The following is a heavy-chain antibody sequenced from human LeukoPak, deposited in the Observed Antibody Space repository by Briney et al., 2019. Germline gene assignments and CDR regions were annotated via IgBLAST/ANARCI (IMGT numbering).Heavy chain of an antibody. CDR3: AELGITMIGGV. CDR1: GFTFSSYG. CDR2: ISYDGSNK. Sequence: PGRSLRLSCAASGFTFSSYGMHWVRQAPGKGLEWVAVISYDGSNKYYADSVKGRFTISRDNAKNSLYLQMNSLRAKDTAVYYCAELGITMIGGVWGKGTTVTISS. D-gene: IGHD3-10*02. J-gene: IGHJ6*04. V-gene: IGHV3-30*18.